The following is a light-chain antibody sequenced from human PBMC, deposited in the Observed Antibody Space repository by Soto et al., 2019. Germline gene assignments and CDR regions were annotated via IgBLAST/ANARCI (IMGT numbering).Light chain of an antibody. CDR3: QHYGAAAIT. J-gene: IGKJ5*01. V-gene: IGKV3-20*01. CDR1: QSVGGN. CDR2: GAS. Sequence: EIVVTQSPGSLSLSPGERSTLSFRASQSVGGNLAWYQQKPGQPPKLLIFGASSRATDIPDRFSGSGSGTDFTLTISRLEPEDFALYYCQHYGAAAITFGQGTRLEIK.